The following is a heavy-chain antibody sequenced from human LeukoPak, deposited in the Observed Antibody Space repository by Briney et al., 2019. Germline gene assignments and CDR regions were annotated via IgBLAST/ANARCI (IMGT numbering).Heavy chain of an antibody. CDR1: GFIFSNYA. CDR3: ARRGGAHIMDV. J-gene: IGHJ6*02. V-gene: IGHV3-23*01. Sequence: GGSLRLSCAASGFIFSNYAMGWVRQAPGKGLEWVSGISASGSRTYYADSVKGRFTISRDNAKNSLCLQMNSLRAEDTAIYYCARRGGAHIMDVWGQGTTVTVSS. CDR2: ISASGSRT. D-gene: IGHD3-16*01.